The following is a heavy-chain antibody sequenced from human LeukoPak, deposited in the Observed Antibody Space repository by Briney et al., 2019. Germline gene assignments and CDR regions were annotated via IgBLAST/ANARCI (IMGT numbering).Heavy chain of an antibody. CDR3: ARDLLKAGTTDLIDC. CDR2: ISAYNGNT. J-gene: IGHJ4*02. D-gene: IGHD1-1*01. CDR1: GYTFTSYG. V-gene: IGHV1-18*01. Sequence: ASVKVSCKASGYTFTSYGISWVRQAPGQGLEWMGWISAYNGNTNYAQKLQGRVTMTTDTSTSTAYMELRSLRSDDTAVYYCARDLLKAGTTDLIDCWGQGTLVTVSS.